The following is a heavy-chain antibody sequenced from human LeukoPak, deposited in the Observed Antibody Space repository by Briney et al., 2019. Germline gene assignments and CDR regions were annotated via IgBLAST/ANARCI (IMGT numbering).Heavy chain of an antibody. CDR1: GFTFSSYA. J-gene: IGHJ4*02. CDR3: ARDQYYVWGSYRDFFDY. CDR2: ISYDGSNK. D-gene: IGHD3-16*02. V-gene: IGHV3-30*04. Sequence: PGRSLRLSCAASGFTFSSYAMHWVRQAPGKGLEWVAVISYDGSNKYYADSVKGRFTISRDISKNTLYLQMNSLRAEDTAVYYCARDQYYVWGSYRDFFDYWGQGTLVTVSS.